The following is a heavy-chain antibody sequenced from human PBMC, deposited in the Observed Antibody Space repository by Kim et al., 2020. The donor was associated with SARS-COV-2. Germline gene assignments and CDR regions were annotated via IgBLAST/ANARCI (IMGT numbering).Heavy chain of an antibody. J-gene: IGHJ4*02. D-gene: IGHD3-10*01. Sequence: SETLSLTCTVSGGSISSSSYYWGWIRQPPGKGLEWIGSIYYSGSTYYNPSLKSRVTISVDTSKNQFSLKLSSVTAADTAVYYCARVREYYGSGSYRGDWGQGTLVTVSS. CDR1: GGSISSSSYY. CDR3: ARVREYYGSGSYRGD. CDR2: IYYSGST. V-gene: IGHV4-39*01.